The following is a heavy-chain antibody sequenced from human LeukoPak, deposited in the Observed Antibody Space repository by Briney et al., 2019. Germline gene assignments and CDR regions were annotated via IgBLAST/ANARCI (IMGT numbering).Heavy chain of an antibody. D-gene: IGHD3-3*01. J-gene: IGHJ5*02. CDR3: ARPARDFWSGYYINWFDP. CDR2: INHSGST. Sequence: SETLSLTCAVYGGSFSCYYWSWIPQPPGKGLEWIGEINHSGSTNYNPSLKSRVTISVDTSKNQFSLKLSSVTAADTAVYYCARPARDFWSGYYINWFDPWGQGTLVTVSS. V-gene: IGHV4-34*01. CDR1: GGSFSCYY.